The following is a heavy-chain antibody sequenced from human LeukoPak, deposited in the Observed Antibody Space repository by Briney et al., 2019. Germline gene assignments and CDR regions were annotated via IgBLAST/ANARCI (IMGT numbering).Heavy chain of an antibody. J-gene: IGHJ4*02. V-gene: IGHV3-11*04. CDR1: GFIFSDYY. CDR3: ASEVGADSRDFDY. D-gene: IGHD1-26*01. CDR2: ISSSGNTI. Sequence: GGSLRLSCAASGFIFSDYYMNWLRQAPGKGLEWVSYISSSGNTIYYADSVKGRFTISRDNAKNSLYLQMNSLRAEDTAVYYCASEVGADSRDFDYWGQGTLVTVSS.